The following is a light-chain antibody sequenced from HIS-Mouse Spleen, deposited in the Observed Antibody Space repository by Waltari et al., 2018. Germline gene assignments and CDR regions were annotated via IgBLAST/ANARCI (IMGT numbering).Light chain of an antibody. CDR3: QQRSNWLT. J-gene: IGKJ4*01. CDR2: DAS. CDR1: QSVSSY. Sequence: EIVLTHSPATLSLSPGERATPSCRASQSVSSYLAWYQQKPGQAPRLLIYDASNRATGIPARFSGSGSGTDFTLTISSLEPEDFAVYYCQQRSNWLTFGGGTKVEIK. V-gene: IGKV3-11*01.